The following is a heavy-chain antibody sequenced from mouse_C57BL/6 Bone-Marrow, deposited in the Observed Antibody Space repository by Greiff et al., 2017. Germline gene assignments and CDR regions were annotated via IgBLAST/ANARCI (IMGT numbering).Heavy chain of an antibody. V-gene: IGHV5-4*01. Sequence: EVQLVESGGGLVKPGGSLKLSCAASGFTFSSYAMSWVRQTPEKRLEWVATISDGGSYTYYPDNVKGRFTFSRDNAKNNLYLQMSHLKSEDTAMYYCARVLLGYWYFDGWGTGTTVTVSS. CDR2: ISDGGSYT. D-gene: IGHD1-1*01. CDR3: ARVLLGYWYFDG. CDR1: GFTFSSYA. J-gene: IGHJ1*03.